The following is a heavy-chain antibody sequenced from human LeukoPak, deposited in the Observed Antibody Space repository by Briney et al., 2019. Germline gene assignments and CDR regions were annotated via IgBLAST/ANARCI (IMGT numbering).Heavy chain of an antibody. Sequence: ASVKVSCKASGYTVTSYYMHWVRQAPGQGLEWMAILNPSGGSSNYAQKFQGRATLTRATSTGTVYMELSSLRSEDTAVYYCAREGHSSGWYPFDYWGQGTLVTVSS. CDR1: GYTVTSYY. CDR2: LNPSGGSS. D-gene: IGHD6-19*01. CDR3: AREGHSSGWYPFDY. J-gene: IGHJ4*02. V-gene: IGHV1-46*01.